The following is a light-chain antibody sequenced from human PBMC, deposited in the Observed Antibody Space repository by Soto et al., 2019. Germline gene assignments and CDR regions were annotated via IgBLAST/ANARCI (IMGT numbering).Light chain of an antibody. V-gene: IGKV3-11*01. CDR2: DAS. CDR3: QQRTTWPLT. Sequence: EIVLTQSPATLSLSPGERATLSCRASQSISSHLAWYQQKPGQAPRLLMYDASNRATGIPDRFSGSGSGTDFTLTISSIDPEDFAGYYCQQRTTWPLTFGGGTMVEIK. J-gene: IGKJ4*01. CDR1: QSISSH.